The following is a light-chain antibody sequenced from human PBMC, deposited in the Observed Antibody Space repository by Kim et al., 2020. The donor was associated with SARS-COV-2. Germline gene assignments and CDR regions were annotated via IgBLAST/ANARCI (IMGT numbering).Light chain of an antibody. CDR2: DVS. V-gene: IGLV2-14*03. J-gene: IGLJ1*01. Sequence: QSALTQPASVSGSPGQSITISCSGTSNDVGGYNFVSWYQQHPGKVPKLMIYDVSKRPSGVSNRFSGSKSGNTASLTISGLQAEDEADYYCSSYTVINTRVFGTGTKVTVL. CDR3: SSYTVINTRV. CDR1: SNDVGGYNF.